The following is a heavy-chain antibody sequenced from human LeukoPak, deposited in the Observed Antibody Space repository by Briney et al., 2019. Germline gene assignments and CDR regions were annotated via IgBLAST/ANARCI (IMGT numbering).Heavy chain of an antibody. D-gene: IGHD4-23*01. J-gene: IGHJ4*02. CDR2: IYHSGST. CDR1: GGSISSYY. Sequence: KASETLSLTCTVSGGSISSYYWSWIRQPPGKGLQWIGSIYHSGSTYYSPSLKSRVTISLDTSKNQFSLKLTSVTAADTAVYYCARDGGGGDYGGNSWGQGTLVTVSS. CDR3: ARDGGGGDYGGNS. V-gene: IGHV4-38-2*02.